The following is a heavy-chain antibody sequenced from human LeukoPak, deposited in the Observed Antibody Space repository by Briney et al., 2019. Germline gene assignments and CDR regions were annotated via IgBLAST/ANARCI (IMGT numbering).Heavy chain of an antibody. CDR2: INHSGST. J-gene: IGHJ5*02. D-gene: IGHD4-17*01. Sequence: SETLSLTCAVYGGSFSGYYWSWIRQPPGKGLEWIGEINHSGSTNYNPSLKSRVTISVDTSKNQFSLKLSSVTAADTAVYYCARDHGGTVTYNWFDPWGQGTLVTVSS. CDR1: GGSFSGYY. V-gene: IGHV4-34*01. CDR3: ARDHGGTVTYNWFDP.